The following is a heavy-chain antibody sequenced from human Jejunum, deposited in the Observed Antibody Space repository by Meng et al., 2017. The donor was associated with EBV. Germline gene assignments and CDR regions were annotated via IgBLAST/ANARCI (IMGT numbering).Heavy chain of an antibody. D-gene: IGHD6-13*01. J-gene: IGHJ4*02. CDR1: GYTFTNYY. V-gene: IGHV1-46*01. CDR2: VNPSPVDT. CDR3: ARGLDSSTPGTD. Sequence: QVHLVPSGAEVKKPRASVKISCKTSGYTFTNYYMHWVRQAPGQGLEWVGMVNPSPVDTNYARKFQGRVTMTSDTSTSTVHMELNSLKSDDTAVYYCARGLDSSTPGTDWGQGTLVTVSS.